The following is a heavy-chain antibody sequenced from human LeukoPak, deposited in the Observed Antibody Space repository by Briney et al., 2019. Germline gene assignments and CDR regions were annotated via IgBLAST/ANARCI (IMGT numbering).Heavy chain of an antibody. Sequence: KASETLSLTCTVSGGSMSSSYWSWIRQPPGKGLEWIGYISYSGYANYNPSLKSRVTISVDTSRNQFSLKLNSMPAADTAVYYCARLLYSSSWYYGMDVWGQGTSVTVSS. V-gene: IGHV4-59*08. D-gene: IGHD6-13*01. J-gene: IGHJ6*02. CDR3: ARLLYSSSWYYGMDV. CDR2: ISYSGYA. CDR1: GGSMSSSY.